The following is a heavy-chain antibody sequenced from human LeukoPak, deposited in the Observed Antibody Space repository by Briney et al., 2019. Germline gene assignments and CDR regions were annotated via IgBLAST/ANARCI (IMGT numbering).Heavy chain of an antibody. D-gene: IGHD3-22*01. CDR2: INHSGST. CDR1: GGSFSGYY. CDR3: ARAPRGGSGYYES. V-gene: IGHV4-34*01. J-gene: IGHJ4*02. Sequence: PSETLSLTCAVYGGSFSGYYWSWIRQPPGKGLEWIGEINHSGSTNYNPSLKSRVTISVDTSKNQFSLKLSSVTAADTAVYYCARAPRGGSGYYESWGQGTLVTVSS.